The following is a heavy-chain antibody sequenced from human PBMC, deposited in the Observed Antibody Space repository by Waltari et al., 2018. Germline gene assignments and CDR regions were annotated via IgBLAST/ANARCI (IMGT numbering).Heavy chain of an antibody. CDR1: GGSISSGGYY. D-gene: IGHD6-13*01. CDR3: ASLGLSSSSWYPRFDY. J-gene: IGHJ4*02. CDR2: IYYSGST. V-gene: IGHV4-31*03. Sequence: QVQLQESGPGLVKPSQTLSLTCTVSGGSISSGGYYWRWIRQHPGKGLEWIGYIYYSGSTYYNPSLKSRVTISVDTSKNQFSLKLSSVTAADTAVYYCASLGLSSSSWYPRFDYWGQGTLVTVSS.